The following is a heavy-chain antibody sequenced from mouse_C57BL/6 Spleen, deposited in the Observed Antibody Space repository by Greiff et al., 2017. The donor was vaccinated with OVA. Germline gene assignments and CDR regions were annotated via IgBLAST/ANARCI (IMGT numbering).Heavy chain of an antibody. Sequence: VQLQQSGAELVKPGASVKISCKASGYAFSSYWMNWVKQRPGKGLEWIGQIYPGDGDTNYNGKFKGKATLTADKSSSTAYMQLSSLTSEDSAVYFCARITYYYAMDYWGQGTSVTVSS. CDR2: IYPGDGDT. CDR3: ARITYYYAMDY. V-gene: IGHV1-80*01. CDR1: GYAFSSYW. J-gene: IGHJ4*01. D-gene: IGHD1-3*01.